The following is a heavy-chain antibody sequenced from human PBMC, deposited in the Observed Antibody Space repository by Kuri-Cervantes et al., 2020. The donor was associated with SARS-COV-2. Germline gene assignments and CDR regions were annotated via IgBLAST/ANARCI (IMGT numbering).Heavy chain of an antibody. Sequence: ASVQVSCKASRYTFTSYYMHWVRQAPGQGLEWMGIINPSGSSTSYAQKFQGRVTMTRDTSTSTVYMELRSLISDDTAVYYCARGREQQLVNAPYYFDYWGQGTLVTVSS. CDR1: RYTFTSYY. J-gene: IGHJ4*02. CDR2: INPSGSST. D-gene: IGHD6-13*01. V-gene: IGHV1-46*01. CDR3: ARGREQQLVNAPYYFDY.